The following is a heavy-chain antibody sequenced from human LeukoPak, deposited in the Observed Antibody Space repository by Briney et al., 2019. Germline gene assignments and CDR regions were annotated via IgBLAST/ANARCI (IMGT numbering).Heavy chain of an antibody. Sequence: PGGSLRLSCAASGFTFSSYAMTWVRQAPGKGLEWVSAIGGSGGSTYYADSVKGRFTISRDNSKNTLYLQMNSLRAEDTAVYYCAKVVVAATQHFGYWGQGTLVTVSS. CDR2: IGGSGGST. D-gene: IGHD2-15*01. CDR1: GFTFSSYA. J-gene: IGHJ4*02. CDR3: AKVVVAATQHFGY. V-gene: IGHV3-23*01.